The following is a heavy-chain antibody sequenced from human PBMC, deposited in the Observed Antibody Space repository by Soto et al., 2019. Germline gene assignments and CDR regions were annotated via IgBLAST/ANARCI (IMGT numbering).Heavy chain of an antibody. CDR2: ISYDGSNK. D-gene: IGHD5-12*01. J-gene: IGHJ4*02. Sequence: GGSLRLSCAASGFTFSSYAMHWVRQAPGKGLEWVAVISYDGSNKYYADSVKGRFTISRDNSKNTLYLQMNSLRAEDTAVYYCARDSAGGQWLRSLDYWGQGTLVTVSS. CDR1: GFTFSSYA. CDR3: ARDSAGGQWLRSLDY. V-gene: IGHV3-30-3*01.